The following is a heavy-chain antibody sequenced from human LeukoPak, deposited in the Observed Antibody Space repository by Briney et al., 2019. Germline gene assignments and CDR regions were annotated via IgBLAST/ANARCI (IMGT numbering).Heavy chain of an antibody. D-gene: IGHD5-18*01. J-gene: IGHJ4*02. CDR2: IVVGSGNT. Sequence: SVKVSCKASGFTFTSSAVQWVRQARGQRLEWIGWIVVGSGNTNYAQKFQERVTITRDMSTSTAYMELSSLRSEDTAVYYCASPVGGGYSLDYWGQGTLVTVSS. CDR3: ASPVGGGYSLDY. V-gene: IGHV1-58*01. CDR1: GFTFTSSA.